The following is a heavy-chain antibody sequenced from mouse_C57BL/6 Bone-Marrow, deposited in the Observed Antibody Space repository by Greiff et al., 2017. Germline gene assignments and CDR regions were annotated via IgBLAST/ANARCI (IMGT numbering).Heavy chain of an antibody. CDR3: ERGRYYAVEFAY. V-gene: IGHV1-80*01. Sequence: QVQLQQSGAELVKPGASVKISCKASGYAFSSYWMNWVKQRPGKGLEWIGQIYPGDGDTNYNGEFKGKATLTADTSSSTAYMQLSSLTSEDAAVYFYERGRYYAVEFAYWGQGTLVTVSA. J-gene: IGHJ3*01. CDR1: GYAFSSYW. D-gene: IGHD1-1*01. CDR2: IYPGDGDT.